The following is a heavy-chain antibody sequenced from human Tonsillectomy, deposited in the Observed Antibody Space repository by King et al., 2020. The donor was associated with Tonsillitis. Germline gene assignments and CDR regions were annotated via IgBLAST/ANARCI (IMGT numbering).Heavy chain of an antibody. D-gene: IGHD3-3*01. Sequence: LTLKESGPALVKPTQTLTLTCTFSGFSLSTSGMCVSWIRQPPGKALEWLARIDWDDDKYYSTSLKTRLTISKDTSKNQVVLTMTNMDPVDTAPYYCARIPIRKMYYDSPGYYYSGMDVWGQGTTVTVSS. CDR1: GFSLSTSGMC. J-gene: IGHJ6*02. CDR2: IDWDDDK. V-gene: IGHV2-70*15. CDR3: ARIPIRKMYYDSPGYYYSGMDV.